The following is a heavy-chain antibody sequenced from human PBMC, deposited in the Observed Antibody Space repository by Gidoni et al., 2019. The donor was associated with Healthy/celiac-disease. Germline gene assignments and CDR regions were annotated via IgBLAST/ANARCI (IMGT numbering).Heavy chain of an antibody. D-gene: IGHD3-10*01. J-gene: IGHJ4*02. CDR3: ARHDAGYGSGSYYNSDY. CDR2: IYYSGST. Sequence: QLQLQESGPGLVKPSETLSLTCTVSAGPISSSSYYWGWLRQPPGKGLEWIGSIYYSGSTYYNPSLKSRVTISVDTSKNQFSLKLSSVTAADTAVYYCARHDAGYGSGSYYNSDYWGQGTLVTVSS. V-gene: IGHV4-39*01. CDR1: AGPISSSSYY.